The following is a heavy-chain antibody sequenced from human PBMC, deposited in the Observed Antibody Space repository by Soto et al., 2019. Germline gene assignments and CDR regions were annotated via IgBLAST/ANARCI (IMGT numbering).Heavy chain of an antibody. CDR2: FYSSGSI. CDR3: ARCSLVVVPAPGFDP. J-gene: IGHJ5*02. CDR1: GYSITAGGYY. V-gene: IGHV4-31*03. Sequence: ASETLSLTCFVSGYSITAGGYYWSWIRHHPGKGLEWIGSFYSSGSIIYNPSLRSRVSISGDTSSNQFSMSLTSVTAADTARYYCARCSLVVVPAPGFDPWGRGTLVTVSS. D-gene: IGHD2-2*01.